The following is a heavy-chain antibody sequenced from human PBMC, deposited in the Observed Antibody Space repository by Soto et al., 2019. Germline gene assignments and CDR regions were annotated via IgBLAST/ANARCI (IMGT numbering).Heavy chain of an antibody. CDR2: TRTKPNTYTT. D-gene: IGHD3-22*01. CDR1: GFTFRDYY. CDR3: AREPYYYDSSGYHNWFDP. Sequence: GGSLRLSCAASGFTFRDYYMDWVRQAPGKGLEWFGRTRTKPNTYTTEYAASVKGRFTISRDDSKNSLYLQMNSLRTEDTAVYYCAREPYYYDSSGYHNWFDPWGQGTLVTVSS. J-gene: IGHJ5*02. V-gene: IGHV3-72*01.